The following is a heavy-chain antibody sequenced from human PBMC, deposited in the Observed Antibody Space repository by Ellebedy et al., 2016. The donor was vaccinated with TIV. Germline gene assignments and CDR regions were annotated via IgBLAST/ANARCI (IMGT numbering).Heavy chain of an antibody. CDR1: GFTFSSYW. Sequence: GESLKISCVASGFTFSSYWMHWVRQAPGEGLEWVSRTNSDVSSPTYADSVKGRFTISRDNAKNTLYLQMNSLRAEDTAVYYCARGIGGYCDSWGQGALVTVSS. D-gene: IGHD2-15*01. CDR2: TNSDVSSP. CDR3: ARGIGGYCDS. J-gene: IGHJ4*02. V-gene: IGHV3-74*03.